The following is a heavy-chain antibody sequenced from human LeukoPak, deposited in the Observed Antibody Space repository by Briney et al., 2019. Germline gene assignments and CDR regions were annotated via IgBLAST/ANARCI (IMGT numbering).Heavy chain of an antibody. D-gene: IGHD4-17*01. V-gene: IGHV4-59*01. CDR1: GGSISSSY. J-gene: IGHJ6*03. CDR2: IYYSGSA. CDR3: ARLGLRSPYYYYYYYMDV. Sequence: SQPLSLTYTVSGGSISSSYWSWIRQPPGKGLEWIGYIYYSGSANYNPSLKSRVTISVDTSKNQFSLKLSSVTAADTAVYYCARLGLRSPYYYYYYYMDVWGKGTTVTVSS.